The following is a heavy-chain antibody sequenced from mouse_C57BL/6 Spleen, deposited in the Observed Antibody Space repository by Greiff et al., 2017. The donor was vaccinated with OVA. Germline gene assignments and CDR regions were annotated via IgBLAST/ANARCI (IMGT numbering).Heavy chain of an antibody. V-gene: IGHV2-2*01. Sequence: VMLVESGPGLVQPSQSLSITCTVSGFSLTSYGVHWVRQSPGKGLEWLGVIWSGGSTDYNAAFISRLSISKDNSKSQVFFKMNSLQADDTAIYYCARYDYDKYYAMDYWGQGTSVTVSS. CDR2: IWSGGST. CDR1: GFSLTSYG. CDR3: ARYDYDKYYAMDY. D-gene: IGHD2-4*01. J-gene: IGHJ4*01.